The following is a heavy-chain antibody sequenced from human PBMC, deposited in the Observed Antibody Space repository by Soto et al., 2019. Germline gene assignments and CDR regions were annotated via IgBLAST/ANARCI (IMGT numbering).Heavy chain of an antibody. CDR2: ISYDGSNK. D-gene: IGHD2-15*01. CDR3: ARAWNCSGGSCHYYYYYGMDV. J-gene: IGHJ6*02. Sequence: QVQLVESGGGVVQPGRSLRLSCAASGFTFSSYAMHWVRQAPGKGLEWVAVISYDGSNKYYADSVKGRFTISRDNSKTTLYLQMNSLRAEDTAVYYCARAWNCSGGSCHYYYYYGMDVWGQGTTVTVSS. V-gene: IGHV3-30-3*01. CDR1: GFTFSSYA.